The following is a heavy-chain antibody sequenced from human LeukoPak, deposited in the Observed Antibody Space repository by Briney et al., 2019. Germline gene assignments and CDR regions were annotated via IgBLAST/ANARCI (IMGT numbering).Heavy chain of an antibody. CDR2: ISAYNGNT. J-gene: IGHJ4*02. V-gene: IGHV1-18*01. CDR3: ARVMDYYDSSGYYYPFDY. CDR1: GYTFTSYG. D-gene: IGHD3-22*01. Sequence: ASVKVSCKASGYTFTSYGISWVRQAPGQGLEWMGWISAYNGNTNYAQKLQGRVTMTTDTSTSTAYMELRSLRSDDTAVYYCARVMDYYDSSGYYYPFDYWGQGTLVTVSS.